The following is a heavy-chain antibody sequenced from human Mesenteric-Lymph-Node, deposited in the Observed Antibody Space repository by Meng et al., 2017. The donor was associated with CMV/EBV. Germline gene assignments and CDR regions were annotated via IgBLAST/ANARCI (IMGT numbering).Heavy chain of an antibody. CDR1: GFTFSSYW. Sequence: GESLKISCAASGFTFSSYWMSWVRQAPGKGLEWVANIKQDGSEKYYVDSVKGRFTISRDNAKNSLYLQMNSLRAEDTALYYCGRDLAVVIPTSIPDWGQGTLVTVSS. CDR3: GRDLAVVIPTSIPD. J-gene: IGHJ4*02. CDR2: IKQDGSEK. D-gene: IGHD2-2*01. V-gene: IGHV3-7*03.